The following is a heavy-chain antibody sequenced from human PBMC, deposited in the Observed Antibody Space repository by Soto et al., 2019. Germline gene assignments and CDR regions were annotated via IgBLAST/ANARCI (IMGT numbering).Heavy chain of an antibody. Sequence: QVQLVESGGGVVQPGRSLRLYCAASGFTFSSYGMHWVRQAPGKGLEWVAVIWYDGSNKYYADSVKGRFTISRDNSENTLYLHMNSLRAEDTAVYYCARSDIAAAGTWAFDIWGQGTMVTVSS. CDR3: ARSDIAAAGTWAFDI. CDR1: GFTFSSYG. V-gene: IGHV3-33*01. J-gene: IGHJ3*02. CDR2: IWYDGSNK. D-gene: IGHD6-13*01.